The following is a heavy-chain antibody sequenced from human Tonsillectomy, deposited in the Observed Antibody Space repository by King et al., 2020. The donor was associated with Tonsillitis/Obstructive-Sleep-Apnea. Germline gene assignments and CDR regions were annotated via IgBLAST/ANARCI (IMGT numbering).Heavy chain of an antibody. D-gene: IGHD6-13*01. CDR1: GYTFTTYD. J-gene: IGHJ4*02. Sequence: QLVQSGAEVKKPGASVKVSCKASGYTFTTYDISLGRQAPGQWLEWMGWISAYNGNTNYAQKLQGRVTMTTDTSTSTAYMELRSLRSDDTAVYYCARRGLSSSWYPFDYWGQGTLVTVSS. V-gene: IGHV1-18*01. CDR2: ISAYNGNT. CDR3: ARRGLSSSWYPFDY.